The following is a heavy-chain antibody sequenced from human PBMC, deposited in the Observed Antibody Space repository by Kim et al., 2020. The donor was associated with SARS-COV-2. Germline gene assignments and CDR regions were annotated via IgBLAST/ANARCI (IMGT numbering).Heavy chain of an antibody. J-gene: IGHJ4*02. CDR1: GGSFSGYY. V-gene: IGHV4-34*01. CDR3: ARGGYFDY. Sequence: SETLSLTCAVYGGSFSGYYWSWIRQPPGKGLEWIGEINHSGSTNYNPSLKSRVTISVDTSKNQFSLKLSSVTAADTAVYYCARGGYFDYWGQGTLVTVSS. CDR2: INHSGST.